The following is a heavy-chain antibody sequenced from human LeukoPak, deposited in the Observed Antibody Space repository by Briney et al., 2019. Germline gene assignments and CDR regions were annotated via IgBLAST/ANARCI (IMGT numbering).Heavy chain of an antibody. Sequence: AGTLSLTCAVAGGSIINSNWWSWVRQPPAKGLEWIGEIDHSGSTSYNPSLKRRVTMSLDRSQNQFSLRLRTVTAADTAVNYCARGPVEMATRYFAPCARGTLVTVSS. D-gene: IGHD5-24*01. V-gene: IGHV4-4*02. CDR3: ARGPVEMATRYFAP. J-gene: IGHJ2*01. CDR1: GGSIINSNW. CDR2: IDHSGST.